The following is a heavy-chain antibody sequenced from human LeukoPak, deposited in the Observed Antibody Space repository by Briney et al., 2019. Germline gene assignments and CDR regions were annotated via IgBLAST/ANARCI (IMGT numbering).Heavy chain of an antibody. CDR1: GFTVSSNY. CDR3: ASFGISWGSDY. J-gene: IGHJ4*02. CDR2: IYSGGST. Sequence: GGSLRLSCAASGFTVSSNYMTWVRQAPGKGLEWVSVIYSGGSTYYADSVKGRFTISRDNPRNTLYLQMNSLRGEDTAVYYCASFGISWGSDYWGPGTLVTVSS. V-gene: IGHV3-66*01. D-gene: IGHD7-27*01.